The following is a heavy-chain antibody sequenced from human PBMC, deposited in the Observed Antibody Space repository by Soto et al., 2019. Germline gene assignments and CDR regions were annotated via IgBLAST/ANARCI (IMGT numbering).Heavy chain of an antibody. CDR3: AKLRFSSLAAADTLGY. CDR2: ISGSGGST. V-gene: IGHV3-23*01. D-gene: IGHD6-13*01. J-gene: IGHJ4*02. CDR1: GFTFSSYA. Sequence: GGSLRLSCAASGFTFSSYAMSWVRQAPGKGLEWVSAISGSGGSTYYADSVKGRFTISRDNSKNTLYLQMNSLRAEDTAVYYCAKLRFSSLAAADTLGYWGQGTLVTVSS.